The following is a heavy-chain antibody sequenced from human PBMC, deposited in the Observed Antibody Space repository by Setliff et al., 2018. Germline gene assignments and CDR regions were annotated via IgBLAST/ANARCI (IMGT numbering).Heavy chain of an antibody. CDR1: GFTFSIYS. CDR3: AKSGGDHCCPLYHHYNMDV. D-gene: IGHD2-21*02. Sequence: GESLKISCAASGFTFSIYSMNWVRQAPGKGLEWISYTSSGSNSIYYADSVRGRFTISRDNDRNFLYLQMNRLRPEDTAVYYCAKSGGDHCCPLYHHYNMDVWGNGTTVTVSS. J-gene: IGHJ6*03. V-gene: IGHV3-48*01. CDR2: TSSGSNSI.